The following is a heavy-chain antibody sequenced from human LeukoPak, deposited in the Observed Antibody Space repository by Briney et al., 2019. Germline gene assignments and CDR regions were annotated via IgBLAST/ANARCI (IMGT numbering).Heavy chain of an antibody. CDR2: ISYDGSNK. Sequence: GRSLRLSCAASGFTFSSYAMHWVRQAPGKGLEWVAVISYDGSNKYYADSVKGRFTISRDNSKNTLYLQMNSLRAEDTAVYYCARGPTVTSYYYYYYMDVWGKGTTVTVSS. V-gene: IGHV3-30-3*01. CDR3: ARGPTVTSYYYYYYMDV. J-gene: IGHJ6*03. CDR1: GFTFSSYA. D-gene: IGHD4-11*01.